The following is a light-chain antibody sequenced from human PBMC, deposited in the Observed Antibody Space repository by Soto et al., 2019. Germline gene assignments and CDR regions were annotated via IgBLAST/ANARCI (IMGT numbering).Light chain of an antibody. CDR1: NSDVGTNNL. J-gene: IGLJ1*01. V-gene: IGLV2-23*01. CDR2: EGT. CDR3: RSYPLL. Sequence: SVLTQPASVSGSPGQSITISCTGTNSDVGTNNLVSWYQQHPGKAPKLIIYEGTKRPSGVSNRFSGSKSGNTASLTISGLQAEDEADYYCRSYPLLFGTGPKGTV.